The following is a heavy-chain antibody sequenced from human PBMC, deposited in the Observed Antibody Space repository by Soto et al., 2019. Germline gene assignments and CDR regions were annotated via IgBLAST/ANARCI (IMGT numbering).Heavy chain of an antibody. CDR3: ARDWGYAFDY. CDR1: GFSVSTYY. V-gene: IGHV3-66*01. D-gene: IGHD5-12*01. Sequence: EVQLVESGGGLVQPGGSLSLSCAASGFSVSTYYMNWVRQAPEEGLEWVSITYGGGTTYYADSVKGRFTISKDNSKNMLFLQMNGLEAADTGVYYCARDWGYAFDYWGQGTLVTVSS. CDR2: TYGGGTT. J-gene: IGHJ4*02.